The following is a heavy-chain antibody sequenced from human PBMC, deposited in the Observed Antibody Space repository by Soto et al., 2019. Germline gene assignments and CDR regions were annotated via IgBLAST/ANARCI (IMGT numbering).Heavy chain of an antibody. D-gene: IGHD3-9*01. J-gene: IGHJ4*02. V-gene: IGHV3-23*01. CDR3: ATSFRYFDN. CDR2: ISGSDGTT. CDR1: GFPFSSYG. Sequence: EVQLLESGGGLIQPGGSLRLSCAASGFPFSSYGMNWVGQAPGKGLEWVSAISGSDGTTHYADSVRGRFTISRDNSNNTVFLQMNSLRVEDTGLYYCATSFRYFDNWGQGTRVTVSS.